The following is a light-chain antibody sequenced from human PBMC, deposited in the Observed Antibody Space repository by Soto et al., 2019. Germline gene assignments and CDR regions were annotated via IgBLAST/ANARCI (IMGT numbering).Light chain of an antibody. J-gene: IGLJ2*01. CDR1: TSNIGTNT. Sequence: QSVLTQPPSASGTPGQRVTISCSGSTSNIGTNTVNWYQQLPRTAPKLLINGNDQRPSGVPDRFSGSKSGTSASLAISGLQSEDEADYYCVTWDDSLDGPVFGGGTQLTVL. CDR3: VTWDDSLDGPV. V-gene: IGLV1-44*01. CDR2: GND.